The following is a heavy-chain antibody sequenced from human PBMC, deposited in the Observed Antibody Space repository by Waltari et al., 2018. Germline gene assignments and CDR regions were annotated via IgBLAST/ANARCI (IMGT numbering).Heavy chain of an antibody. CDR2: ISYDGSNK. J-gene: IGHJ3*02. V-gene: IGHV3-30-3*01. CDR3: ARDRRGTPDAFDI. D-gene: IGHD2-15*01. Sequence: QVQLVESGGGVVQPGRSLRLSCAASGFTFSSYAMHWVRQAPGKGREWVAVISYDGSNKYYADSVKGRFTISRDNSKNTLYLQMNSLRAEDTAVYYCARDRRGTPDAFDIWGQGTMVTVSS. CDR1: GFTFSSYA.